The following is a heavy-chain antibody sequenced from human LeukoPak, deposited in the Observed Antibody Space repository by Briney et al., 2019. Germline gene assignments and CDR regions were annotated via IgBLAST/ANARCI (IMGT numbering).Heavy chain of an antibody. J-gene: IGHJ4*02. CDR3: TSLTGDTDY. Sequence: SQTPSLTCAISGDSVSSNSAARNWIRQSPSRGLEWLGRTYYRSKWYKEYALSVKSRITINPDTSKNQFSLQLNSVTPEDTAVYYCTSLTGDTDYWGQGTLVTVSS. D-gene: IGHD7-27*01. CDR2: TYYRSKWYK. V-gene: IGHV6-1*01. CDR1: GDSVSSNSAA.